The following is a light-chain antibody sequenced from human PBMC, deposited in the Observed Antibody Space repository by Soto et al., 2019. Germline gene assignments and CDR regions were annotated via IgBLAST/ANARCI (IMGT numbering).Light chain of an antibody. CDR1: QSVGSY. J-gene: IGKJ2*01. Sequence: EIVLTQSPATLSLSPGERVTLSCRASQSVGSYLAWYQQKPGQAPRLLIYGASNRATGIPARFSGSRSGTDFSLTISRLESEDFAVYYCQHRGKWPRTFGQGTKLEIK. CDR3: QHRGKWPRT. CDR2: GAS. V-gene: IGKV3-11*01.